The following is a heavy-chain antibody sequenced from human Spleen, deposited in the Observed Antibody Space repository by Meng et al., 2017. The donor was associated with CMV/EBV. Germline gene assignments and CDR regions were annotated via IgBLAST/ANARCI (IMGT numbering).Heavy chain of an antibody. D-gene: IGHD5-24*01. V-gene: IGHV5-51*01. CDR2: ISPTDSGA. CDR3: ARHSMTTI. J-gene: IGHJ4*02. Sequence: LQISCKSSGYPFIDYDIGWVRQIPGIGLECIGIISPTDSGARSSPSFEGQVTISVDQSINTAYLQWSSLKASDTAMYYCARHSMTTIWGQGTLVTVSS. CDR1: GYPFIDYD.